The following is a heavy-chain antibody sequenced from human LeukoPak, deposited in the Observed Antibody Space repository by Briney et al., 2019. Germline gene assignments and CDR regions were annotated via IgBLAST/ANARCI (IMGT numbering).Heavy chain of an antibody. Sequence: GGSLRLSCLGSGFNFNDAYMNWVRQAPGKGLEWVGRVKTIRDGGTTDDTAPVKGRFTISRDDSKRTVYLQMNSLKTEDTAVYFCTARVVTTNEFWGQGTLVTVSS. CDR2: VKTIRDGGTT. D-gene: IGHD2-21*02. V-gene: IGHV3-15*01. CDR3: TARVVTTNEF. J-gene: IGHJ4*02. CDR1: GFNFNDAY.